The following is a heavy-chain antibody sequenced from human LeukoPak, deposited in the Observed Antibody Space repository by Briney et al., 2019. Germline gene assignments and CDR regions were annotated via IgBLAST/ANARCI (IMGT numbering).Heavy chain of an antibody. CDR3: ARDLGDYYDLWSGYQMGAFDI. Sequence: PSETLSLTCTVSGGSISSYYWSWIRQPAGKGLEWIGRIYTSGSTNYNPSLKSRVTMSVDTSKNQFSLKVSSVTAADTAVYYCARDLGDYYDLWSGYQMGAFDIWGQGTMVTVSS. CDR2: IYTSGST. CDR1: GGSISSYY. J-gene: IGHJ3*02. V-gene: IGHV4-4*07. D-gene: IGHD3-3*01.